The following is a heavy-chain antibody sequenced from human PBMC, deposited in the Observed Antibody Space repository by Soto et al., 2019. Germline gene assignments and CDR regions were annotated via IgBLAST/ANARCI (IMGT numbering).Heavy chain of an antibody. CDR1: GFTFGNYA. Sequence: GWSLRLSCAASGFTFGNYAMYWVRQAPGKGLEWASHIGGTGGSPQYTDSVKGRFTISRDNSKNTLYLQMNSLRVEDTAVYYCAKDAVPYNKRHDGFDIWGQGTMVT. CDR3: AKDAVPYNKRHDGFDI. D-gene: IGHD1-20*01. CDR2: IGGTGGSP. V-gene: IGHV3-23*01. J-gene: IGHJ3*02.